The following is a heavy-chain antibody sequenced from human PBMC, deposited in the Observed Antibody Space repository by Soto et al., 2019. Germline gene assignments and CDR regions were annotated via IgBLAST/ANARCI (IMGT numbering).Heavy chain of an antibody. D-gene: IGHD3-3*01. CDR2: IDHSGYT. Sequence: PSETLSLTCAVYGGSFSGYYWNWIRQPPGKGLEGIGEIDHSGYTNYNPSLKRRVTISVDTSKHQFSLRLTSVTAADTAVYYCARVRDWFDPWGQGTLVTVSS. CDR3: ARVRDWFDP. V-gene: IGHV4-34*01. CDR1: GGSFSGYY. J-gene: IGHJ5*02.